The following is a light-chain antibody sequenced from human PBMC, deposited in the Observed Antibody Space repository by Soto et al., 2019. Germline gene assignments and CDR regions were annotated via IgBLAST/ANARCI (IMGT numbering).Light chain of an antibody. Sequence: EIVLTQSPDILSLSPGDRATLSCRASQSVSSDLLVWYQQKPGLAPRLLIYGASSRATGIPDRFSGSGSGTDFILTISRLEPEDFAVYYCQHYDNTPPSVTFGPGTKVDIK. V-gene: IGKV3-20*01. J-gene: IGKJ3*01. CDR1: QSVSSDL. CDR3: QHYDNTPPSVT. CDR2: GAS.